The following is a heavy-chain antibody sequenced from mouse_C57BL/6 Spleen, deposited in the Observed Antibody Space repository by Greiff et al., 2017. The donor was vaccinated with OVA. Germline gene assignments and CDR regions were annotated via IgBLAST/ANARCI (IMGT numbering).Heavy chain of an antibody. CDR3: TRGGFPYFGSSEGFDV. V-gene: IGHV5-9-1*02. Sequence: EVQLMESGDGLVKPGGSLKLSCAASGFTFSSYAMSWVRQTPEQRLEWVAYISSGGDYTYYADNVKGRFTISRDNDRNTLYLQLSSLKSEDTAMYYGTRGGFPYFGSSEGFDVWGTGTTVTVSS. J-gene: IGHJ1*03. CDR1: GFTFSSYA. D-gene: IGHD1-1*01. CDR2: ISSGGDYT.